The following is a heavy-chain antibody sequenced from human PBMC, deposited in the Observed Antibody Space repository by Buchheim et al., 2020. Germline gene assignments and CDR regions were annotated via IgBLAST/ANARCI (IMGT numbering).Heavy chain of an antibody. CDR1: GGSISSGGYT. Sequence: QVQLQESGPGLVKPSQALSLTCAVSGGSISSGGYTWSWIRQPPGKGLEWIGYIYYSGNTYYNPSLKSRVTITVDTSKNQFSQKLSSVTAADTAVYYCARGAYCSGGSCYSYNWFDPWGQGIL. CDR3: ARGAYCSGGSCYSYNWFDP. V-gene: IGHV4-30-4*07. J-gene: IGHJ5*02. CDR2: IYYSGNT. D-gene: IGHD2-15*01.